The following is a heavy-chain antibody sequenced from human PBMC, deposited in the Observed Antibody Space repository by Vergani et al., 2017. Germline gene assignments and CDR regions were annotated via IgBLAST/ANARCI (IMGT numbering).Heavy chain of an antibody. D-gene: IGHD6-19*01. CDR1: GFTFSSYW. Sequence: EVQLVESGGGLVQPGGSLRLSCAASGFTFSSYWMHWVRQAPGKGLVWVSRINSDGSSTSYADSVKGRFTISRDNAKNTLYLQMNSLRAEDTAVYYCAKDPAPVAGTFPLYYFDYWGQGTLVTVSS. J-gene: IGHJ4*02. CDR3: AKDPAPVAGTFPLYYFDY. V-gene: IGHV3-74*01. CDR2: INSDGSST.